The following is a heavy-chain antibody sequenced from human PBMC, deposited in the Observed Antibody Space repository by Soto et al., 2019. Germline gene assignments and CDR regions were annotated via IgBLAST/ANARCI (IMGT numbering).Heavy chain of an antibody. J-gene: IGHJ4*02. Sequence: QVQLQESGPGLVKPSQTLSLTCTVSGGSISSGGYYWSWIRQHPGKGLVWIGYIYYSGSTYYNPYLKSRVTRSVETCNNKFSLKLSSVTAAGTAVYYCASSTFWSGYYAFDYWGQGTLVTVSS. V-gene: IGHV4-31*03. CDR3: ASSTFWSGYYAFDY. D-gene: IGHD3-3*01. CDR1: GGSISSGGYY. CDR2: IYYSGST.